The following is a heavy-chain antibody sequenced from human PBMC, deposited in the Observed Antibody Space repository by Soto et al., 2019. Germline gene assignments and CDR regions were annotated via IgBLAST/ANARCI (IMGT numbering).Heavy chain of an antibody. J-gene: IGHJ4*02. V-gene: IGHV3-30*18. CDR2: ISYDGSNK. CDR3: AKFLMGIAAAGSYFDY. D-gene: IGHD6-13*01. CDR1: GFTFSSYS. Sequence: GGSLRLSCAASGFTFSSYSMNWVRQAPGKGLEWVAVISYDGSNKYYADSVKGRFTISRDNSKNTLYLHMNSLRAEDTAVYYCAKFLMGIAAAGSYFDYWGQGTLVTVSS.